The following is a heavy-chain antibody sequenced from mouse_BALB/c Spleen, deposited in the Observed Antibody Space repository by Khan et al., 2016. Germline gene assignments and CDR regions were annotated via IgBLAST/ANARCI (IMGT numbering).Heavy chain of an antibody. CDR2: INTETGEP. D-gene: IGHD2-3*01. J-gene: IGHJ3*01. V-gene: IGHV9-2-1*01. CDR1: GYTFTDYS. CDR3: ARDDGYPAWFAY. Sequence: QSELVQSGPELKKPGETVKISCKASGYTFTDYSMHWVKQAPGKGLKWMGWINTETGEPTYADDFKGRFAFSLETSASTAYLQINNLKNEDTATYCWARDDGYPAWFAYWGQGTLVTVSA.